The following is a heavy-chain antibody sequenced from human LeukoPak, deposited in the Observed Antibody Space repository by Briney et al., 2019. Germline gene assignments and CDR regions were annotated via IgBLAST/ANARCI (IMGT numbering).Heavy chain of an antibody. J-gene: IGHJ6*02. D-gene: IGHD3-3*01. CDR3: AKSTPSLRFLEWLPSRGPNYYYGMDV. CDR1: GFTFNNYA. CDR2: ISGSGGTT. V-gene: IGHV3-23*01. Sequence: GGSLRLSCVVSGFTFNNYAMNWVRQAPGKGLEWVSAISGSGGTTYYADSVKGRFTISRDNSKYTLYVQTKNLRPEDTAVYYCAKSTPSLRFLEWLPSRGPNYYYGMDVWGQGTTVTVSS.